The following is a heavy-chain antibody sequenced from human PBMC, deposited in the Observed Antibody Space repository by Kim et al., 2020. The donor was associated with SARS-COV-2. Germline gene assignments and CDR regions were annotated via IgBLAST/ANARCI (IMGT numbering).Heavy chain of an antibody. V-gene: IGHV4-38-2*02. Sequence: SETLSLTCTVSGYSISSGYYWGWIRQPPGKGLEWIGSIYHSGSTYYNPSLKSRVTISVDTSKNQFSLQLSSVTAADTAVYYCARVLGVWTAVGVFDDYYG. CDR3: ARVLGVWTAVGVFDDYYG. J-gene: IGHJ6*01. D-gene: IGHD5-18*01. CDR1: GYSISSGYY. CDR2: IYHSGST.